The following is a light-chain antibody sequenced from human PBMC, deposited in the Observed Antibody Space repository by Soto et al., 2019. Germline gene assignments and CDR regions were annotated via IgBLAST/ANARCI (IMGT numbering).Light chain of an antibody. Sequence: EIVMTQAPATLSVSPGERATLSCRASQTINNNIAWYQLKDGQAPRLLIYGASTRATDIPARFSGSGSGTDFTLTISRLEPEDFAVYYCQQYGSSPRTFGQGTKVDIK. J-gene: IGKJ1*01. CDR2: GAS. CDR3: QQYGSSPRT. V-gene: IGKV3-15*01. CDR1: QTINNN.